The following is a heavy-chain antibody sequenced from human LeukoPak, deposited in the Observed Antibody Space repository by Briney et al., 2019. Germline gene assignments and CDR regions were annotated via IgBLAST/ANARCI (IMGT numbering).Heavy chain of an antibody. V-gene: IGHV3-23*01. D-gene: IGHD7-27*01. Sequence: GGSLRLSCAASGFTFSSYGMHWVRQAPGKGLEWVLTITTSDGNTYYADSVKGRFTVSRDNSKNTLFLQMNSLRAEDTAVYYCAKDGGLWVSAHWGDSWGRGTLVTVSS. CDR3: AKDGGLWVSAHWGDS. CDR1: GFTFSSYG. J-gene: IGHJ4*02. CDR2: ITTSDGNT.